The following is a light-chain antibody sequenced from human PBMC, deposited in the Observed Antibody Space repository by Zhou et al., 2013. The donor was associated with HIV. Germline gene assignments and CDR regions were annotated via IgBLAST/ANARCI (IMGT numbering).Light chain of an antibody. Sequence: QSVLTQPPSVSAAPGQKVTISCSGNSSNIGNNYVSWYQQVPGTAPRLVLFENNKRPTGIPDRISGSKSDSSATLAITGLQTGDEADYYCGTWDSRLRAVFGGGTRLTVL. V-gene: IGLV1-51*02. CDR2: ENN. CDR1: SSNIGNNY. CDR3: GTWDSRLRAV. J-gene: IGLJ2*01.